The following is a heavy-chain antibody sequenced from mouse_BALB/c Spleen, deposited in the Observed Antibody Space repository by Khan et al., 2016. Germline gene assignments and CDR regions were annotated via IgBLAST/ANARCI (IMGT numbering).Heavy chain of an antibody. D-gene: IGHD1-1*01. Sequence: EVQLQESGGGLVQPGGSLKLSCAASGFDFSRYWMSWVRQAPGKGLEWIGEINPDSSTINYTPSLKDKFIISRDNAKNTLYLQMSKVRSEDTALYYCTGLYYCGTSDYWGQGTTLTVSS. V-gene: IGHV4-1*02. J-gene: IGHJ2*01. CDR2: INPDSSTI. CDR3: TGLYYCGTSDY. CDR1: GFDFSRYW.